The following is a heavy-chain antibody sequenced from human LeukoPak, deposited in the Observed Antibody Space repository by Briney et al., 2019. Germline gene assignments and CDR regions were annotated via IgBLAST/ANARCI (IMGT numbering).Heavy chain of an antibody. CDR3: ARDPIAVAGMEYFDY. J-gene: IGHJ4*02. V-gene: IGHV3-21*01. CDR2: ISSSSSYI. Sequence: PGRSLRLSCAASGFTFSSYSMNWVRQAPGEGLEWVSSISSSSSYIYYADSVKGRFTISRENAKNSLYLQMNRLRAEDTAVYYCARDPIAVAGMEYFDYWGQGTLVTVSS. CDR1: GFTFSSYS. D-gene: IGHD6-19*01.